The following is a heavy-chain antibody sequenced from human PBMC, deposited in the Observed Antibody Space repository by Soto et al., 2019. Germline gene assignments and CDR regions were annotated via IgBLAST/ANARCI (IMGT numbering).Heavy chain of an antibody. CDR3: ARRGTSSWYGY. D-gene: IGHD6-13*01. CDR1: GGSISSNNYY. V-gene: IGHV4-39*01. J-gene: IGHJ4*02. Sequence: QLQLQESGPGLVKPSETLSLICTVSGGSISSNNYYWGWIRQPPGKGLEWIGSIHYSGSTYYNPSRKSPVTISVDTSKNQFSLKLSSVTAADTAVYYCARRGTSSWYGYWGQGTLVTVSS. CDR2: IHYSGST.